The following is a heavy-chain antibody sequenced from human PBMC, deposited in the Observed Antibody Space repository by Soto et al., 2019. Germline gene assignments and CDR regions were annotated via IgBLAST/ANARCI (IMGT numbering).Heavy chain of an antibody. D-gene: IGHD3-22*01. Sequence: GGSLRLSCTASGFTFGDYAMSWSRQAPGKGLEWVGFIRSKAYGGTTEYAASVKGRFTISRDDSKSIAYLQMNSLKTEDTAVYYCTRDYYDSSGSLHYFDYWGQGTLVTVSS. CDR2: IRSKAYGGTT. CDR1: GFTFGDYA. CDR3: TRDYYDSSGSLHYFDY. V-gene: IGHV3-49*03. J-gene: IGHJ4*02.